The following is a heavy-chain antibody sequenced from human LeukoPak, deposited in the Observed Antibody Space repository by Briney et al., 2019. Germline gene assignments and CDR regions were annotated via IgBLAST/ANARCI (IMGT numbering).Heavy chain of an antibody. J-gene: IGHJ4*02. CDR3: ARANGDLWVDY. D-gene: IGHD4-17*01. CDR2: ISYDGSNK. CDR1: GFTFSSYG. Sequence: GGSLRLSCAASGFTFSSYGMHWVRQAPGKGLEWVAVISYDGSNKYYSDSVKGRFTISRDNSKNTLYLQMNSLRAEDTAVYYCARANGDLWVDYWGQGTLVTVSS. V-gene: IGHV3-30*03.